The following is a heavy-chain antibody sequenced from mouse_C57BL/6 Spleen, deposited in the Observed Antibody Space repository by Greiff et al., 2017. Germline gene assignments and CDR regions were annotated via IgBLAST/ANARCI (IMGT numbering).Heavy chain of an antibody. CDR2: INPSSGYT. CDR1: GYTFTSYT. D-gene: IGHD3-2*02. CDR3: ARSQTAQARGYAMDY. V-gene: IGHV1-4*01. Sequence: QVQLQQSGAELARPGASVKMSCKASGYTFTSYTMHWVKQRPGQGLEWIGYINPSSGYTKYNQKFKDKATLTADKSSSTAYMQLSSLTSEDSAVYYCARSQTAQARGYAMDYWGQGTSVTVSS. J-gene: IGHJ4*01.